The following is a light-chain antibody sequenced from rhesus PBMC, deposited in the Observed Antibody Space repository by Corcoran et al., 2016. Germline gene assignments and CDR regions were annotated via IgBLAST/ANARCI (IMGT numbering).Light chain of an antibody. CDR2: GAS. CDR1: QSVSSY. J-gene: IGKJ1*01. V-gene: IGKV3-24*04. Sequence: EIVMTQSPATLALSPGERATLSCRASQSVSSYLAWYLQKPGQAPRLLIYGASSRATGIPDRFSGSGSGTEFPLTLSSLEPEDVGVYFCLQSRNWWTFGQGTKVEIK. CDR3: LQSRNWWT.